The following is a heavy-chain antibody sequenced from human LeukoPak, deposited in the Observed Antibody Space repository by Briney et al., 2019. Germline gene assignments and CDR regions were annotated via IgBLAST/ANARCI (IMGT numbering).Heavy chain of an antibody. V-gene: IGHV3-9*01. D-gene: IGHD6-19*01. CDR1: GFTFDDYA. CDR2: ISWNSGSI. J-gene: IGHJ4*02. Sequence: GGSLRLSCVASGFTFDDYAMHWVRQAPGKGLEWVSGISWNSGSIGYADSVKGRFTISRDNAKNSLYLQMNSLRAEDTALYYCAKDTVRIAEAGGGYYFDHWGQGTLVTVSS. CDR3: AKDTVRIAEAGGGYYFDH.